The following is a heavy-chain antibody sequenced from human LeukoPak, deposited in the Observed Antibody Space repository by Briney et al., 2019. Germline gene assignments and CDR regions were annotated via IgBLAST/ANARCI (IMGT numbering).Heavy chain of an antibody. CDR1: GVSISSSNSY. J-gene: IGHJ4*02. Sequence: SETLSLTCTVSGVSISSSNSYWGWIRQPPGKGLEWIGSIYYSGNTYYNASLKSQVSISIDTSKNQFSLRLTSVTAADTAVYYCARGGGSGWDYYFDYWGQGTLVTVSS. CDR3: ARGGGSGWDYYFDY. CDR2: IYYSGNT. D-gene: IGHD6-19*01. V-gene: IGHV4-39*01.